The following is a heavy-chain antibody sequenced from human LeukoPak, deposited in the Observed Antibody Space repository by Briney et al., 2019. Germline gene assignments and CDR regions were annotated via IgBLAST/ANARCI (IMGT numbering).Heavy chain of an antibody. CDR2: ISSSGSTI. J-gene: IGHJ4*02. V-gene: IGHV3-11*04. D-gene: IGHD2-2*01. CDR1: GFTFSDYY. Sequence: PGGSLRLSCSASGFTFSDYYMSWIRQAPGKGLEWVSYISSSGSTIYYADSVKGRFTISRDNAKNSLYLQMNSLRAEDTAVYYCARTMLGYCSSTSCYLKGSDFNYWGQGTLVTVSS. CDR3: ARTMLGYCSSTSCYLKGSDFNY.